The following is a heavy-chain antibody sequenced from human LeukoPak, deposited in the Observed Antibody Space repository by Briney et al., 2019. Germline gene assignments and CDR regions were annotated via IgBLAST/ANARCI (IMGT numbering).Heavy chain of an antibody. CDR3: ARGVYFDP. V-gene: IGHV4-59*01. D-gene: IGHD6-13*01. J-gene: IGHJ5*02. CDR2: IYYSGST. CDR1: GGSISSYY. Sequence: PSETLSLTRTVSGGSISSYYWSWIRQPPGKGLEWIGYIYYSGSTNYNPSLKSRVTISVDTSKNQFSLKLSSVTAANTAVYYCARGVYFDPWGQGTLVTVSS.